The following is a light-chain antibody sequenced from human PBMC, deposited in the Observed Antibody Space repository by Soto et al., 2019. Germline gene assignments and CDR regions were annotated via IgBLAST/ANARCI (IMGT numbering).Light chain of an antibody. CDR3: QQCNSFPIT. CDR1: QNIDNW. Sequence: DIQMTQSPSSVSASVGDRVTTTCRASQNIDNWLAWYQHKPGKAPHLLIYSASTLQSGVPSRFSGSGSGTDFTLTLSSLQPEDFATYYCQQCNSFPITFGQGTRLEI. V-gene: IGKV1-12*01. CDR2: SAS. J-gene: IGKJ5*01.